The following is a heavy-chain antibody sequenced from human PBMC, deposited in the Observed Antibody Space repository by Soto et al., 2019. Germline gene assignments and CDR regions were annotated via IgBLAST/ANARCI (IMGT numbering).Heavy chain of an antibody. V-gene: IGHV3-48*03. Sequence: GGSLRLSCAASGFTFSSYEMSWVRQAPGEGLEWVSYISSSGSTIYYADSVKGRFTISRDNAKNSLYLQMNSLRAEDTAVYYCARVSPRLYSSGGVLDYWGQGTLVTVSS. J-gene: IGHJ4*02. CDR3: ARVSPRLYSSGGVLDY. CDR1: GFTFSSYE. D-gene: IGHD6-19*01. CDR2: ISSSGSTI.